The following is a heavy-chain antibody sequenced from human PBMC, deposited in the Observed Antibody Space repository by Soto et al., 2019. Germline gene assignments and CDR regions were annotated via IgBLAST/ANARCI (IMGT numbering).Heavy chain of an antibody. J-gene: IGHJ5*02. V-gene: IGHV3-9*01. CDR2: ISWNSGSI. Sequence: EVQLVESGEGLVQPGRSLRLSCAASGFTFDDYAMHWVRQAPGKGLEWVSGISWNSGSIGYADSVKGRFTISRDNAKNSLYLQMNSLRAEDTALYYCAKVGSGYSSGWYDWFDPWGQGTLVTVSS. CDR3: AKVGSGYSSGWYDWFDP. D-gene: IGHD6-19*01. CDR1: GFTFDDYA.